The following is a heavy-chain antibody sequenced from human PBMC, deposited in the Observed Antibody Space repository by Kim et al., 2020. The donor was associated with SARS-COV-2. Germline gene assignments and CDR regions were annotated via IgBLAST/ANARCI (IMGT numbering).Heavy chain of an antibody. D-gene: IGHD4-17*01. J-gene: IGHJ6*02. Sequence: SVKVSCKASGGTFSSYAISWVRQAPGQGLEWMGGIIPIFGTANYAQKFQGRVTITADESTSTAYMELSSLRSEDTAVYYCANRGDGDSGGYYYYYGMDVWGQGTTVTVSS. V-gene: IGHV1-69*13. CDR3: ANRGDGDSGGYYYYYGMDV. CDR2: IIPIFGTA. CDR1: GGTFSSYA.